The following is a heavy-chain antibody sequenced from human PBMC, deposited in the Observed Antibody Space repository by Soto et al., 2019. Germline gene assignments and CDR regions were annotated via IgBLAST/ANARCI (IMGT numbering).Heavy chain of an antibody. J-gene: IGHJ4*02. V-gene: IGHV3-15*02. D-gene: IGHD1-20*01. CDR3: ATKRTGITTIGPGY. Sequence: EVQLVESGGALVKPGGSLRLSCAASGFTFSNAWMSWVRQAPGKGLEWVGRIKSKTDGGTTDYAAAVEGRFTISREDSKNKVYLQMDSLKTEETAVYYCATKRTGITTIGPGYWGQGTLVTVSS. CDR2: IKSKTDGGTT. CDR1: GFTFSNAW.